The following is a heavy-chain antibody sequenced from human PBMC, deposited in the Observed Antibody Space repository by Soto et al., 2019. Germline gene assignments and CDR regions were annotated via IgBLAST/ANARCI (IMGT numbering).Heavy chain of an antibody. CDR1: GGSISSYY. CDR2: IYYSGST. V-gene: IGHV4-59*01. Sequence: SETLSLTCTVSGGSISSYYWSWIRQPPGKGLEWIGYIYYSGSTNYNPSLKSRVTISVDTSKNQFSLKLNSVTAADTAVFYCARSRLWFGTGVDYWGQGTLVTVSS. D-gene: IGHD3-10*01. J-gene: IGHJ4*02. CDR3: ARSRLWFGTGVDY.